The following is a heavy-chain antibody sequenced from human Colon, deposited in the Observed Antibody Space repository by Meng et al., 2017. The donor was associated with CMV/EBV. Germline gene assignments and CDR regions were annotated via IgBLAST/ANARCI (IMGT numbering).Heavy chain of an antibody. CDR3: ARPSSGSYNYGMDV. CDR2: IYYSGST. J-gene: IGHJ6*02. D-gene: IGHD1-26*01. Sequence: SETLSLTCTVSGGSISSSSYYWGWIRQPPGKGLDWIGTIYYSGSTYYNPSLRSRVTISVDTSKNQFSLKLSSVTAADTAVYYCARPSSGSYNYGMDVWGQGTTVTVSS. V-gene: IGHV4-39*07. CDR1: GGSISSSSYY.